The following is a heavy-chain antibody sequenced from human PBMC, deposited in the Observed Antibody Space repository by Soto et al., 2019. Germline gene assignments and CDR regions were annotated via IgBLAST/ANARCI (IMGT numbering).Heavy chain of an antibody. V-gene: IGHV4-59*01. D-gene: IGHD6-19*01. CDR2: IYYSGST. J-gene: IGHJ5*02. CDR1: GGSISSYY. CDR3: ARATAVAGTGNWFDP. Sequence: SETLSLTCTVSGGSISSYYWSWIRQPPGKGLEWIGYIYYSGSTNYNPSLKSRVTISVDTSKNQFSLKLSSVTAADTAVYYCARATAVAGTGNWFDPWGQGTLVTVS.